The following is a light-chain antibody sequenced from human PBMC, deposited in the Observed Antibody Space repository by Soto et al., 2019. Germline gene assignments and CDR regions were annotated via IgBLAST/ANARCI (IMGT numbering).Light chain of an antibody. CDR1: LTVAGSY. Sequence: EIVLTQSPGTLSLSPGERATLSCRASLTVAGSYLAWYQQTPGQAPRLLIYGASSRATGIPDRFTGSGSGTDFTLTISGLEPGDFAVYYCQHYGSSPYTFGQGTKLEI. CDR3: QHYGSSPYT. CDR2: GAS. V-gene: IGKV3-20*01. J-gene: IGKJ2*01.